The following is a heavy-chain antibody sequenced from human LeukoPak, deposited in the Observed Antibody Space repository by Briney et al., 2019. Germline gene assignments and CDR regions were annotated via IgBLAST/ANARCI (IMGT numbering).Heavy chain of an antibody. CDR3: ARERSPLDY. J-gene: IGHJ4*02. CDR2: INHSGST. Sequence: SETLSLTCAVYGGSFSGYYWSWIRQPPGKGLEWIGEINHSGSTNYNPSLKSRVTTSVDTSKNQFSLKLSSVTAADTAVYYCARERSPLDYWGQGTLVTVSS. V-gene: IGHV4-34*01. D-gene: IGHD5-24*01. CDR1: GGSFSGYY.